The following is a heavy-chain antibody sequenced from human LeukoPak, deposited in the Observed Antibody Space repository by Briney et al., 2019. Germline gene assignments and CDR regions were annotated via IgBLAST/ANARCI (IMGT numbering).Heavy chain of an antibody. V-gene: IGHV1-2*02. D-gene: IGHD5-18*01. Sequence: ASVKVSCKASGYTFTGYYMHWVRQAPGQGLEWMGWINPNSGGTNYAQKFQGRVTMTRDTSISTAYMELSRLRSDDTAVYYCARDLRWDSYGHDDAFDIWGQGTMVTVSS. CDR3: ARDLRWDSYGHDDAFDI. CDR1: GYTFTGYY. J-gene: IGHJ3*02. CDR2: INPNSGGT.